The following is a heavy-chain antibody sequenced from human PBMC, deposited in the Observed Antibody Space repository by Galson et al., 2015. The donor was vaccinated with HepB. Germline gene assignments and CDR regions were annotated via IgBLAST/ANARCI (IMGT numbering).Heavy chain of an antibody. D-gene: IGHD6-13*01. CDR2: IWSDGSNK. V-gene: IGHV3-33*01. J-gene: IGHJ4*02. CDR3: AREGPYASSRMDY. Sequence: PAPGKGLEWVGVIWSDGSNKYYADFVKGRFTISRDNSKNTVYLRMNSLRVEDTAVYYCAREGPYASSRMDYWGQGTLVTVSS.